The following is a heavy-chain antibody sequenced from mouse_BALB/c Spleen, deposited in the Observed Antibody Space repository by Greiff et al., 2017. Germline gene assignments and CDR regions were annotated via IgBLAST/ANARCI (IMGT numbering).Heavy chain of an antibody. V-gene: IGHV1-7*01. J-gene: IGHJ3*01. CDR1: GYTFTSYW. D-gene: IGHD2-10*01. CDR2: INPSTGYT. Sequence: VKLQESGAELAKPGASVKMSCKASGYTFTSYWMHWVKQRPGQGLEWIGYINPSTGYTEYNQKFKDKATLTADKSSSTAYMQLSSLTSEDSAVYYCATTYYGNWFAYWGQGTLVTVSA. CDR3: ATTYYGNWFAY.